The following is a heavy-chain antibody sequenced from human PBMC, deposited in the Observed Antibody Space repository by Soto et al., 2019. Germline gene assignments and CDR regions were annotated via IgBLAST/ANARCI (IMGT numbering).Heavy chain of an antibody. Sequence: QVHLVQSGAEVKKPGASVKVSCKGSGYAFTTCGITWVRQAPGQGLEWMGWISAHIGNTNYAQKLQGRVTVTRDTSTSTACMELRSLRSDDTAVYYCARGRYGDYWGQGALVTVSS. D-gene: IGHD1-1*01. CDR1: GYAFTTCG. V-gene: IGHV1-18*01. CDR3: ARGRYGDY. CDR2: ISAHIGNT. J-gene: IGHJ4*02.